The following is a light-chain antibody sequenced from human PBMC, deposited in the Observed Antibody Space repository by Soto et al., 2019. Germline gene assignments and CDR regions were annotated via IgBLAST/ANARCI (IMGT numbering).Light chain of an antibody. CDR1: SGSIASNY. CDR3: QSYDSYTGV. CDR2: EHN. J-gene: IGLJ2*01. V-gene: IGLV6-57*04. Sequence: NSMLTQPHSVSESPGKTVTISCTRSSGSIASNYVQWYQQRPGSAPTTVIYEHNQRPSGVPDRFSGSTDGSSNSASLTFSGLQAEDEADYYCQSYDSYTGVFGGGTKVTVL.